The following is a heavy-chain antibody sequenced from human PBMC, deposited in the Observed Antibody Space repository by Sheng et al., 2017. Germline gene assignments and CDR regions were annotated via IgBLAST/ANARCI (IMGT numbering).Heavy chain of an antibody. J-gene: IGHJ5*02. D-gene: IGHD2-21*02. CDR3: ARAVNSNIVVVTAWFDP. CDR1: GGSISSSSYY. CDR2: IYYSGST. V-gene: IGHV4-39*07. Sequence: QLQLQESGPGLVKPSETLSLTCTVSGGSISSSSYYWGWIRQPPGKGLEWIGSIYYSGSTYYNPSLKSRVTISVDTSKNQFSLKLSSVTAADTAVYYCARAVNSNIVVVTAWFDPWGQGTLVTVSS.